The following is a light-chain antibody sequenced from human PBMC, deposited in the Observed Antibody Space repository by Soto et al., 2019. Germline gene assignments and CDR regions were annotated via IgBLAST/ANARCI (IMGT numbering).Light chain of an antibody. J-gene: IGKJ4*01. CDR2: GAS. V-gene: IGKV3-20*01. CDR3: QQYDYLPLT. CDR1: QRISSNF. Sequence: PGERATLSCRASQRISSNFLAWFQQKPGLPPRLLIYGASTRASGVPDRFSGGGSGTDFVLTISRLEPEDIATYYCQQYDYLPLTFGGGTRVEIK.